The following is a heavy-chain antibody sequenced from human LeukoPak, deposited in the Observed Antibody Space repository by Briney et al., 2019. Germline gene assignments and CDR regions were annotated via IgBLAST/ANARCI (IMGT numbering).Heavy chain of an antibody. CDR2: INHSGST. V-gene: IGHV4-34*01. CDR3: ARGDSSSWDIVGRYFDL. D-gene: IGHD6-13*01. Sequence: SETLSLTCAVYGGSFSGYYWSWIRQPPGKGLEWIGEINHSGSTNYNPSLKSRVTISVDTSKNQFSLKLSSVTAADTAVYYCARGDSSSWDIVGRYFDLWGRGTLVTVSS. J-gene: IGHJ2*01. CDR1: GGSFSGYY.